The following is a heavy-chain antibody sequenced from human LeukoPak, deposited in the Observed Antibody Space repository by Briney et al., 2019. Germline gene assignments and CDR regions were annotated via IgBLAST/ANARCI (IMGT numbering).Heavy chain of an antibody. CDR2: IYSGGST. D-gene: IGHD3-9*01. Sequence: GGSLRLSCAASGFTVSSHYMSWVRQAPGKGLEWVSVIYSGGSTYYADSVKGRFTISRDNTKNTLYLQMNSLRAEDTAVYYCARGYDILSFDYWGQGTLVTVSS. CDR3: ARGYDILSFDY. CDR1: GFTVSSHY. J-gene: IGHJ4*02. V-gene: IGHV3-66*01.